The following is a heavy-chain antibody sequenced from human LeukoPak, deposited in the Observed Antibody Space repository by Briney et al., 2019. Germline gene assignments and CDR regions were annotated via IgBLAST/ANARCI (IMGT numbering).Heavy chain of an antibody. D-gene: IGHD1-26*01. CDR1: GGSISSGGYY. CDR2: IYYSGST. Sequence: SQTLSLTCTVSGGSISSGGYYWSWIRQHPGKGLEWIGYIYYSGSTNYNPSLKSRVTMSVDTSKNQFSLKLSSVTAADTAVYYCARGRYSGTYWGQGILVTVSS. V-gene: IGHV4-31*03. CDR3: ARGRYSGTY. J-gene: IGHJ4*02.